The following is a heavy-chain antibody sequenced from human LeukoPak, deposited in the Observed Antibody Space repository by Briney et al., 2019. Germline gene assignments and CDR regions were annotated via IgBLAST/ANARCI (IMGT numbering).Heavy chain of an antibody. CDR1: GFTFSSYG. CDR2: ISYDGSNK. CDR3: AKDWFMIVVVPYIDY. Sequence: PGGSLRLSCAASGFTFSSYGMHWVRQAPGKGLEWVAVISYDGSNKYYADSVKGRFTISRDNSKNTLYLQMNSLRAEDTAVYYCAKDWFMIVVVPYIDYWGQGTLVTVSS. D-gene: IGHD3-22*01. V-gene: IGHV3-30*18. J-gene: IGHJ4*02.